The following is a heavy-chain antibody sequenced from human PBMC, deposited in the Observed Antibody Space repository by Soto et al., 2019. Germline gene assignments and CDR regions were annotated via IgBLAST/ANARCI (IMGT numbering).Heavy chain of an antibody. CDR3: ARASGRGSWVGYYYYGMDV. Sequence: GGSLIRSCAASAFTFSRYASTWVRQAPGKGLEWVSGINWNGGSTGYADSVKGRFTISRDNAKNSLYLQMNSLRAEDTALYYCARASGRGSWVGYYYYGMDVWGQGTTVTVS. D-gene: IGHD2-15*01. CDR2: INWNGGST. V-gene: IGHV3-20*04. J-gene: IGHJ6*02. CDR1: AFTFSRYA.